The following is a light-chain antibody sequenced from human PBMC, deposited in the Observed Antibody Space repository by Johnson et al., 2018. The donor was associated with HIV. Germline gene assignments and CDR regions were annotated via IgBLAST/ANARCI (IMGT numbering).Light chain of an antibody. CDR2: DNH. CDR1: SSNIGNNY. CDR3: GTWDTSLSAGGG. Sequence: QSVLTQPPSVSAAPGQKVTISCSGSSSNIGNNYVSWYQQLPGTAPKLLIYDNHKRPSGIPDRFSGSKSGTSATLGITGLQTGDEADYYCGTWDTSLSAGGGFGTGTQVTVL. J-gene: IGLJ1*01. V-gene: IGLV1-51*01.